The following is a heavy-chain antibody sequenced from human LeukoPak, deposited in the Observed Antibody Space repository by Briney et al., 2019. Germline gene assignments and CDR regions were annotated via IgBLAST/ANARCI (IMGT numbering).Heavy chain of an antibody. CDR2: ISAYNGNT. D-gene: IGHD2-2*01. V-gene: IGHV1-18*01. CDR1: GGTFSSYA. CDR3: ARVAEDCSSTRCYAGVDY. J-gene: IGHJ4*02. Sequence: ASVKVSCKASGGTFSSYAISWVRQAPGQGLEWMGWISAYNGNTNYAQKLQDRVTMTIDTSTSTAYMELRSLRSDDTAVYYCARVAEDCSSTRCYAGVDYWGQGTLVTVSS.